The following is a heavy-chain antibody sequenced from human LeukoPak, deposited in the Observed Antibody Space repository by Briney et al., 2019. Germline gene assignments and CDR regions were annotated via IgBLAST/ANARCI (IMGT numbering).Heavy chain of an antibody. CDR1: GGSISSSSYY. CDR2: IYYSGST. D-gene: IGHD5-18*01. J-gene: IGHJ6*02. Sequence: SETLSLTCTVSGGSISSSSYYWGWIRQPPGKGLEWIGSIYYSGSTYYNPSLKSRVTISVDTSKNQFSLKLSSVTAADTAVYYCARDLGPGLYSYGYGRDYYYGMDVWGQGTTVTVSS. V-gene: IGHV4-39*07. CDR3: ARDLGPGLYSYGYGRDYYYGMDV.